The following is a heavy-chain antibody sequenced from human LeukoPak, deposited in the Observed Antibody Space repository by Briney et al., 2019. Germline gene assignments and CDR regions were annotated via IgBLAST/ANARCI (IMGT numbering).Heavy chain of an antibody. Sequence: SETLSLTCTVSGASISSSTYSWGWLRQSPGKGLEWIGSIDYSGSTYYNPSLKSRVTISVDTSKSQFSLKLSSVTAADTAVYYCARRSKTGHWYFDLWGRGTLVTVSS. CDR2: IDYSGST. CDR1: GASISSSTYS. D-gene: IGHD1-1*01. V-gene: IGHV4-39*01. J-gene: IGHJ2*01. CDR3: ARRSKTGHWYFDL.